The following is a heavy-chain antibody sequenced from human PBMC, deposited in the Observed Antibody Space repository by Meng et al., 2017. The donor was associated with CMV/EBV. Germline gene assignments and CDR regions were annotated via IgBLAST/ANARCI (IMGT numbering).Heavy chain of an antibody. J-gene: IGHJ6*02. CDR2: ISSSSSYI. D-gene: IGHD2-2*01. V-gene: IGHV3-21*01. CDR3: ARGEVVVVPPGGYYGMDV. CDR1: GFTFSSYS. Sequence: GGSLRLSCAASGFTFSSYSMNWVRQAPGKGLEWVSSISSSSSYIYYADSVKGRFTISRDNAKNSLYLQMNSLRAEDTAVYYCARGEVVVVPPGGYYGMDVWGQGTTVTVSS.